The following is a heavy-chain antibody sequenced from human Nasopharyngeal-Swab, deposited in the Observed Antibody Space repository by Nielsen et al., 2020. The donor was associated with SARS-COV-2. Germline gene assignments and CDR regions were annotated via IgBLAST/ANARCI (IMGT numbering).Heavy chain of an antibody. CDR3: ARGTTYYDFWSGYYLENWFDP. D-gene: IGHD3-3*01. J-gene: IGHJ5*02. V-gene: IGHV3-23*01. Sequence: GGSLRLSCAASGFTFSSYAMSWVRQAPGKGLEWVSAISGSGGSTYYADSVKGRFTISRDNAKNSLYLQMNSLRAEDTAVYYCARGTTYYDFWSGYYLENWFDPWGQGTLVTVSS. CDR2: ISGSGGST. CDR1: GFTFSSYA.